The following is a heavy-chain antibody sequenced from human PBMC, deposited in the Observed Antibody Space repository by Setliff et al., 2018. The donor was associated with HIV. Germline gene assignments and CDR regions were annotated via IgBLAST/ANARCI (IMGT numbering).Heavy chain of an antibody. V-gene: IGHV1-24*01. CDR3: ATIRAYYYDSSGQEYFQH. Sequence: ASVKVSCKVSGYTLTEVSIHWVRQAPGKGLERMGGFDPEDDETVYAQKFQGRVTMTEDTSTDTAYMELSSLTSEDTAMYYCATIRAYYYDSSGQEYFQHWGHGSLVTSPQ. CDR1: GYTLTEVS. D-gene: IGHD3-22*01. CDR2: FDPEDDET. J-gene: IGHJ1*01.